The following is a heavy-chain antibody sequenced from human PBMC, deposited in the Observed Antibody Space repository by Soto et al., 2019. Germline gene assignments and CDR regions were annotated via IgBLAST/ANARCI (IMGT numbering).Heavy chain of an antibody. J-gene: IGHJ6*02. Sequence: SETLSLTCTVSGGSISSYYWSWIRQPPGKGLEWIGYIYYSGSTYYNPSLKSRVTISVDTSKNQFSLKLSSVTAADTAVYYCARDLPMVRGVIDHYYYGMDVWGQGTTVTVSS. V-gene: IGHV4-59*12. CDR3: ARDLPMVRGVIDHYYYGMDV. D-gene: IGHD3-10*01. CDR2: IYYSGST. CDR1: GGSISSYY.